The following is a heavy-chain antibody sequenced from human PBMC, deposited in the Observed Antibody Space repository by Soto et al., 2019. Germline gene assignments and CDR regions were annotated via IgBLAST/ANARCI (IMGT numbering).Heavy chain of an antibody. D-gene: IGHD1-26*01. CDR1: GFTFTSYA. CDR3: AKRSPSGTYYFDY. J-gene: IGHJ4*02. CDR2: IGTTTGDI. Sequence: GGSLILSCAASGFTFTSYAMTWVRQGPGKGLEWVSSIGTTTGDILYADSVKGRFTIPRDNSKNTLYLQINSLRTEDTAIYYCAKRSPSGTYYFDYWGQGTLVTVSS. V-gene: IGHV3-23*01.